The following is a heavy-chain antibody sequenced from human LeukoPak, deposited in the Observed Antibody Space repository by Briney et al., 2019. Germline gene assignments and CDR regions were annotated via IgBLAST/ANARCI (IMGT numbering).Heavy chain of an antibody. CDR3: AHAALWFGEFFDY. V-gene: IGHV4-34*01. CDR1: GGSFSGYY. J-gene: IGHJ4*02. D-gene: IGHD3-10*01. Sequence: SETLSLTCAVYGGSFSGYYWSWIRQPPGEGLEWIGEINHSGSTNYNPSLKSRVTISVDTSKNQFSLKLSSVTAADTAVYYCAHAALWFGEFFDYWGQGTLVTVS. CDR2: INHSGST.